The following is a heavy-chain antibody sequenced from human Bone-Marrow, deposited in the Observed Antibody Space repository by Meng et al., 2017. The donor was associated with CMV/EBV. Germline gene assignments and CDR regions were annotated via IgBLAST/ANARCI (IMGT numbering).Heavy chain of an antibody. V-gene: IGHV4-34*01. CDR2: INHSGST. Sequence: GSLRLSCAVYGGSFSNYYWSWIRQPPGKGLEWIGVINHSGSTNYNPSLKSRVTISVDTSKNQFSLKLSSVTAADTAVYYCARSPVWSGYHYYFDYWGQGKLVNVAS. J-gene: IGHJ4*02. CDR1: GGSFSNYY. D-gene: IGHD3-3*01. CDR3: ARSPVWSGYHYYFDY.